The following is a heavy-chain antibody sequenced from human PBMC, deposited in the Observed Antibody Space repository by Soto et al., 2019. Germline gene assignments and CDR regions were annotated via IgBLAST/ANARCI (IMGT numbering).Heavy chain of an antibody. CDR1: GGSISSGGYS. Sequence: SETLSLTCAVSGGSISSGGYSWSWIRQPPGKGLEWIGYIYHSGSTYYNPSLKSRVTISVDRSKNQFSLKLSSVTAADTAVYYCASSNYDSTITIYYWGQGTLVTVYS. CDR3: ASSNYDSTITIYY. V-gene: IGHV4-30-2*01. J-gene: IGHJ4*02. D-gene: IGHD3-22*01. CDR2: IYHSGST.